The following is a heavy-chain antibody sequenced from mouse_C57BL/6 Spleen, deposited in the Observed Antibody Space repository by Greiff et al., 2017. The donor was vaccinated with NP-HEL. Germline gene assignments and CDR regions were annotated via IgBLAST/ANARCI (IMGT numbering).Heavy chain of an antibody. CDR1: GFTFSSYA. CDR2: ISDGGSYT. D-gene: IGHD1-1*01. CDR3: ARDQNYYGSSYDY. J-gene: IGHJ2*01. Sequence: EVQGVESGGGLVKPGGSLKLSCAASGFTFSSYAMSWVRQTPEKRLEWVATISDGGSYTYYPDNVKGRFTISRDNAKNNLYLQMSHLKSEDTAMYYCARDQNYYGSSYDYWGQGTTLTVSS. V-gene: IGHV5-4*01.